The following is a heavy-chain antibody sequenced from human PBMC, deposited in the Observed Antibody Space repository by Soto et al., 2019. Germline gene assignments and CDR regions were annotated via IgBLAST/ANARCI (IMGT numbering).Heavy chain of an antibody. CDR2: INSDGSSI. J-gene: IGHJ4*02. CDR1: GFSFSTW. D-gene: IGHD5-12*01. CDR3: TRGASGYGNFDY. Sequence: EVQLVESGGGVVQPGGSLRLSCAASGFSFSTWMHWVRQAPGKGLVWLSRINSDGSSITYADSVKGRFIVSRDNDKNTLYLQINSLTAEDTAVYYCTRGASGYGNFDYWGQGVLLTVSS. V-gene: IGHV3-74*01.